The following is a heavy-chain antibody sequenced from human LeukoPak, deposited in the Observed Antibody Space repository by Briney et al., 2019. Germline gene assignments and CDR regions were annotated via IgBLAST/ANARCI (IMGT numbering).Heavy chain of an antibody. D-gene: IGHD1-26*01. Sequence: GGSLRLSCVASGFTFSSYWMTWVRQAPGKGLEWVSTIKTVGGLTYYVDSVKGRFPISRDNAKNSLYLQMNSLRAEEKAVYYCASSRGIGSFSVIDYWGQGTLVTVSS. V-gene: IGHV3-7*01. J-gene: IGHJ4*02. CDR2: IKTVGGLT. CDR3: ASSRGIGSFSVIDY. CDR1: GFTFSSYW.